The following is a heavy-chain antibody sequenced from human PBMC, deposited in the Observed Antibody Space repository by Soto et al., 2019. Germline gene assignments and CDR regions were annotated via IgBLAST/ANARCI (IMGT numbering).Heavy chain of an antibody. D-gene: IGHD5-18*01. CDR3: ARDWGSGYSYGYDDYYYGMDV. Sequence: QVQLQESGPGLVKPSETLSLTCTVSGGSISSYYWSWIRQPPGKGLEWIGYIYYSGSTNYNPSLKSRVTISVDTSKNQFSLKLSSVTAADTAVYYCARDWGSGYSYGYDDYYYGMDVWGKGTTVTVSS. J-gene: IGHJ6*04. CDR1: GGSISSYY. CDR2: IYYSGST. V-gene: IGHV4-59*01.